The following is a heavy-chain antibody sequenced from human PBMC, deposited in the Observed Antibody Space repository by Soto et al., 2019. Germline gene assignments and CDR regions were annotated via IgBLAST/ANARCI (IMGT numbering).Heavy chain of an antibody. CDR3: TTRFSGSGSYYPGIEY. CDR2: SKSKTDGGTT. D-gene: IGHD3-10*01. Sequence: GGSLRLSCAASGFTFSNAWMNWVRQAPWKGLEWVGRSKSKTDGGTTDYAAPVKGRFTISRDDSRNTLYLQMSSLKTEDTAVYYCTTRFSGSGSYYPGIEYWGQGTLVTVSS. V-gene: IGHV3-15*07. CDR1: GFTFSNAW. J-gene: IGHJ4*02.